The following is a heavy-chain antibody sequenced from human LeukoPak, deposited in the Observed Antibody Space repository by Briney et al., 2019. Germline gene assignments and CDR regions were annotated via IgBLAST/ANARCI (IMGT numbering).Heavy chain of an antibody. J-gene: IGHJ4*02. D-gene: IGHD4-23*01. V-gene: IGHV1-8*01. CDR2: MKPNSGNT. CDR3: ATELRWKDH. Sequence: RRASVKVSCKASGYTFTNYDINWVRQATGQGLEWMGYMKPNSGNTGYAQKFQGRVTTARDTSTSTAYMELSSLTSEDTAVYYCATELRWKDHWGQGTLVTVSS. CDR1: GYTFTNYD.